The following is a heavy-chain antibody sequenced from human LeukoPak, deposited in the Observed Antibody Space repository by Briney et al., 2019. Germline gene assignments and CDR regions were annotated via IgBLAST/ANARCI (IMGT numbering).Heavy chain of an antibody. Sequence: SVKVSCKASGGTFSSYAISWVRQAPGQGLEWMGGIIPIFGTANYAQKFQGRVTMTEDTSTDTAYMELSSLRSEDTAVYYCAIKPIDYGMDVWGQGTTVTVSS. CDR1: GGTFSSYA. J-gene: IGHJ6*02. V-gene: IGHV1-69*06. D-gene: IGHD5-24*01. CDR2: IIPIFGTA. CDR3: AIKPIDYGMDV.